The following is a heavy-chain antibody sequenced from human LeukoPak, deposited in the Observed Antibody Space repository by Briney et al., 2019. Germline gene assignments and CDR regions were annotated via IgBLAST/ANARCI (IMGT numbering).Heavy chain of an antibody. CDR2: ISSSSSYI. V-gene: IGHV3-21*01. Sequence: PGGSLRLSCAASGFTFSSYSMNWVRQAPGKGLEWVSSISSSSSYIYYADSVKGRLTISRDNAKNSLYLQMNSLRAEDTAVYYCAREGTAAGTSLNFDYWGQGILVTASS. CDR3: AREGTAAGTSLNFDY. CDR1: GFTFSSYS. J-gene: IGHJ4*02. D-gene: IGHD6-13*01.